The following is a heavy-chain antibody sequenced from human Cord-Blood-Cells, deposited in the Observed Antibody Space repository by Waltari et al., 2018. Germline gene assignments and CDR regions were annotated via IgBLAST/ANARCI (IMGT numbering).Heavy chain of an antibody. CDR3: AREAGPYSGSYYFDY. CDR2: INAGNGNT. J-gene: IGHJ4*02. CDR1: GYTFTSYA. V-gene: IGHV1-3*01. Sequence: QVQLVQSGAEVKKPGASEKVSCKASGYTFTSYAMHWVRQAPGQRLEWMGWINAGNGNTKYSQTFQGRVTITRDTAASTAYMELSSLRSEDTAVYYCAREAGPYSGSYYFDYWGQGTLVTVSS. D-gene: IGHD1-26*01.